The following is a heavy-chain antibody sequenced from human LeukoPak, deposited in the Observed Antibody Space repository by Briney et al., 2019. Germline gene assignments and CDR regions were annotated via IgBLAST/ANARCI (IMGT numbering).Heavy chain of an antibody. CDR1: GGTFSSYA. Sequence: GSSVKVSCKASGGTFSSYAISWVRQAPGQGLEWMGRIIPILGIANYAQKFQGRVTITADKSTSTAYMELSSLRSEDTAVYYCARDYITIFGVVITHFDYWGQGTLVTVSP. D-gene: IGHD3-3*01. CDR2: IIPILGIA. J-gene: IGHJ4*02. CDR3: ARDYITIFGVVITHFDY. V-gene: IGHV1-69*04.